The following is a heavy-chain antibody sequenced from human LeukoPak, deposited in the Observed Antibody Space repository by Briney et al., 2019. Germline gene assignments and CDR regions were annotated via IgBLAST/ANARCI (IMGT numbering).Heavy chain of an antibody. D-gene: IGHD1-14*01. J-gene: IGHJ4*02. CDR3: AIPSPYGTTWDGAIEY. V-gene: IGHV3-23*01. CDR2: ISNRGGT. CDR1: GFTFRNYA. Sequence: GGSLRLSCAASGFTFRNYAVSWVRQAPGKGLEWVSAISNRGGTHYADSVKGRFTTSRDTSQTTLYLQMNSLRADDTAVYDCAIPSPYGTTWDGAIEYWGQGSLVTVSS.